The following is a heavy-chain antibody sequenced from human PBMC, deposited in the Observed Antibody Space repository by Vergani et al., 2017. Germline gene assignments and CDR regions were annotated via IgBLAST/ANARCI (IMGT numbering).Heavy chain of an antibody. Sequence: EVQLLESGGGLVQPGGSLRLSCAASGFTFSSYAMSWVRQAPGKGLEWVSAISGSGGSTYYADSVKGRFTITRDNSKNTLYLQMNSLRAEDTAVSYCAKVGFGNGATGFDPWGQGTLVTVSS. D-gene: IGHD1-26*01. CDR1: GFTFSSYA. CDR3: AKVGFGNGATGFDP. V-gene: IGHV3-23*01. CDR2: ISGSGGST. J-gene: IGHJ5*02.